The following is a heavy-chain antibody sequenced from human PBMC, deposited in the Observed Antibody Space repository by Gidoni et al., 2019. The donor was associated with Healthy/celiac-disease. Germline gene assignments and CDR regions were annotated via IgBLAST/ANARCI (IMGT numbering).Heavy chain of an antibody. J-gene: IGHJ5*02. D-gene: IGHD3-10*01. Sequence: QVQLQESGPGLVKPSETLSLTCPVSGGSIRIYYWRWIRQPPGKGLEWIGYIYYSGSTNYNPSLKSRVTIAVDTSKNQFSLKLSSVTAADTAVYYCARAIMVRGLGWFDPWGQGTLVTVSS. CDR2: IYYSGST. CDR1: GGSIRIYY. CDR3: ARAIMVRGLGWFDP. V-gene: IGHV4-59*01.